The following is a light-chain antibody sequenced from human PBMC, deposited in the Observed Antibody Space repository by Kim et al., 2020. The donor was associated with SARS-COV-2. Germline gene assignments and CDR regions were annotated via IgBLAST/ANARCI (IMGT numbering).Light chain of an antibody. V-gene: IGKV3-11*01. CDR1: RLDSFF. Sequence: PGESATLSCRASRLDSFFLSWYQTRPGQAPRLLIYDGSNRATGVPARFSGSGYGTNFTLTISSIEPEDFAVYYCQQRDNWPQRIAFGPGTKVDIK. J-gene: IGKJ3*01. CDR3: QQRDNWPQRIA. CDR2: DGS.